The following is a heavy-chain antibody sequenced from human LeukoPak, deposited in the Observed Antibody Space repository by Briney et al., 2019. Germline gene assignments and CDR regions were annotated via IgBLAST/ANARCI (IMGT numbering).Heavy chain of an antibody. CDR2: ISWNSGRI. Sequence: PGRSLRLSCAASGFTFDDYAMHWVRQAPGKGLEWVSGISWNSGRIGYADSVEGRFTISRDNAENSLYLQMNSLRTEDTALYYCVKDGGDYGDYSYYFDYWGQGTLVTVSS. V-gene: IGHV3-9*01. D-gene: IGHD4-17*01. J-gene: IGHJ4*02. CDR1: GFTFDDYA. CDR3: VKDGGDYGDYSYYFDY.